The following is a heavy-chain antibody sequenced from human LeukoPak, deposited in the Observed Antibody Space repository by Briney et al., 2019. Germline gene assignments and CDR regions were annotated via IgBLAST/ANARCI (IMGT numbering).Heavy chain of an antibody. D-gene: IGHD1-26*01. CDR3: AKAVGARTLDY. CDR1: GFTFSTYG. J-gene: IGHJ4*02. V-gene: IGHV3-23*01. CDR2: ISGSGGST. Sequence: GGSLRLSCVASGFTFSTYGMSWVRQAPGKGLEWVSGISGSGGSTYYADSVKGRFTISRDNSKNTLYLQMNSLRAEDTAVYYCAKAVGARTLDYWGQGTLVTVSS.